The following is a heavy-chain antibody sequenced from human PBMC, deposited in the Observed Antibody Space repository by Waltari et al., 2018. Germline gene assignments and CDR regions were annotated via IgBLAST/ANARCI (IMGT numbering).Heavy chain of an antibody. CDR2: IYYSGRT. CDR3: ARTFGIDYVWDY. V-gene: IGHV4-39*01. D-gene: IGHD3-16*01. J-gene: IGHJ4*02. Sequence: QLQLQESGPGLVKPSETLSLTCTVSGGSITSSSYYWGWIRQPPGKGMEWIGSIYYSGRTYSNPAPKRRVTRAEDTSKNQFSLKRGSVTAADTAVYYCARTFGIDYVWDYWVQGTLVTVSS. CDR1: GGSITSSSYY.